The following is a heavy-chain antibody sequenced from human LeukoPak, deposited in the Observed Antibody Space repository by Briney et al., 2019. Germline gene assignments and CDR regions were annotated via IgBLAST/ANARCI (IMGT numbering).Heavy chain of an antibody. J-gene: IGHJ4*02. D-gene: IGHD4-23*01. Sequence: GGSLRLSCAASGFTFSSYGMHWVRQAPGKGLEWAAVISSDGSNKYYADSVKGRFTISRDNSKNTLYMQMNSLRAEDTAVYYCARGRGADYGGNSGYFDYWGQGTLVTVSS. CDR1: GFTFSSYG. CDR2: ISSDGSNK. CDR3: ARGRGADYGGNSGYFDY. V-gene: IGHV3-30*19.